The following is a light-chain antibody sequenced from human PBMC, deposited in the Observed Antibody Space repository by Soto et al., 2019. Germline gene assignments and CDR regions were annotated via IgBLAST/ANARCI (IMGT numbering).Light chain of an antibody. Sequence: DIQMTQSPSTLSASVGDRVTITCRASQSITTWLAWYQQKPGKAPKLLIYKASFLESGVPSRFSGSGSGTEFTLTTSSLQPDDLATYYCQQYYSYLYTFGQGTKLEIK. J-gene: IGKJ2*01. V-gene: IGKV1-5*03. CDR2: KAS. CDR3: QQYYSYLYT. CDR1: QSITTW.